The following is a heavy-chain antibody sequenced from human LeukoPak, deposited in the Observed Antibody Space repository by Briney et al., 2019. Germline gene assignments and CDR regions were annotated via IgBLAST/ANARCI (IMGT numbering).Heavy chain of an antibody. J-gene: IGHJ4*02. D-gene: IGHD3-22*01. V-gene: IGHV3-7*01. CDR1: GFTFSSYW. CDR2: IKQDGSEK. CDR3: ARDQGFYDSSGYYRVYFDY. Sequence: GGSLRLSCAASGFTFSSYWMSWVRQAPGKGLEWVANIKQDGSEKYYVDSVKGRFTISRDNAKNSLYLQMNSLRAEDTAVYYCARDQGFYDSSGYYRVYFDYWGQGTLVTVSS.